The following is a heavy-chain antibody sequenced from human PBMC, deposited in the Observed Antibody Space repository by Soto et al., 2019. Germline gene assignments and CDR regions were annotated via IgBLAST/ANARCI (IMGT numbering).Heavy chain of an antibody. D-gene: IGHD6-13*01. CDR2: ISGGGGGT. V-gene: IGHV3-23*01. CDR3: SDY. J-gene: IGHJ4*02. CDR1: GFSFSNYA. Sequence: PGGSLRLSCAASGFSFSNYAMNRVRQAPGKGLEWVSGISGGGGGTYYADSVKGRFIISRDNSKNTVYLQMNSLRALGIAAAGPSDYWGQGTLVTVSS.